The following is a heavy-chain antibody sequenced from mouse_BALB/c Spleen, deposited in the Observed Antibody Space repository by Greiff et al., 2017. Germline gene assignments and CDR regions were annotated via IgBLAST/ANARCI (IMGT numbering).Heavy chain of an antibody. V-gene: IGHV1-54*01. CDR1: GYAFTNYL. CDR2: INPGSGGT. CDR3: ARWLLHIYAMDY. D-gene: IGHD2-3*01. J-gene: IGHJ4*01. Sequence: QVQLQQSGAELVRPGTSVKVSCKASGYAFTNYLIEWVKQRPGQGLEWIGVINPGSGGTNYNEKFKGKATLTADKSSSTAYMQLSSLTSEDSAVYYCARWLLHIYAMDYWGQGTSVTVSS.